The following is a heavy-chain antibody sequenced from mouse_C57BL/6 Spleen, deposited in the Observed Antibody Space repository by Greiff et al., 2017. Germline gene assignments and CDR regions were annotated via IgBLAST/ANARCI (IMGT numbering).Heavy chain of an antibody. D-gene: IGHD1-1*01. CDR2: ISSGSSTI. J-gene: IGHJ2*01. CDR3: ARGEITTVGGD. Sequence: EVQLVESGGGLVKPGGSLKLSCAASGFTFSDYGMHWVRQAPEKGLEWVAYISSGSSTIYYADTVKGRFTISRDNAKNTLFLQMTSLRSEDTAMYYCARGEITTVGGDWGQGTTLTVSS. V-gene: IGHV5-17*01. CDR1: GFTFSDYG.